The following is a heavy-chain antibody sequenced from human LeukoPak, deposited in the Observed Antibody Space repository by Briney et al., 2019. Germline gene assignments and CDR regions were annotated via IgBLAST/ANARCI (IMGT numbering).Heavy chain of an antibody. Sequence: GESLKISCKGSGYSFNSYWIGWVRPMPGKGLKWMGIIYPGDSDARYSPSFQGQVTISADKSISTAYLQWSSLKASDTAMYYCARLVRDGYNFDYWGQGTLVTVSS. CDR1: GYSFNSYW. CDR2: IYPGDSDA. D-gene: IGHD5-24*01. V-gene: IGHV5-51*01. CDR3: ARLVRDGYNFDY. J-gene: IGHJ4*02.